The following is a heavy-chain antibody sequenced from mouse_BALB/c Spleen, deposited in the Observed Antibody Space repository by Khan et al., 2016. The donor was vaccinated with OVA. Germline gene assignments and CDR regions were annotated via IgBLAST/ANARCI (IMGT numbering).Heavy chain of an antibody. Sequence: VQLQESGPGLVAPSQSLSITCTISGFSLTNYGVHWVRQPPGKGLEWLVVIWSDGSTTYNSALKSSLTIITDNSNSQVFLKMNSLQTDDTAMYCSARQHYYHYNMMDYWGQGTSVTVSS. CDR3: ARQHYYHYNMMDY. CDR2: IWSDGST. D-gene: IGHD2-4*01. V-gene: IGHV2-6-1*01. J-gene: IGHJ4*01. CDR1: GFSLTNYG.